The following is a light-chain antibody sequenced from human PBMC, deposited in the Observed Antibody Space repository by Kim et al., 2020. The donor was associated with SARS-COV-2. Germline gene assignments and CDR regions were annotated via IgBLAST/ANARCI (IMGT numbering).Light chain of an antibody. V-gene: IGKV1D-13*01. Sequence: ASGGDRVTITCRASQAISTALAWYQQKPGKPPKILIYDASTLKSGVPSRFSGSGFGTDFTLTISSLQPEDFATYFCQQFNDYPLTFGGGTKVDIK. J-gene: IGKJ4*01. CDR1: QAISTA. CDR3: QQFNDYPLT. CDR2: DAS.